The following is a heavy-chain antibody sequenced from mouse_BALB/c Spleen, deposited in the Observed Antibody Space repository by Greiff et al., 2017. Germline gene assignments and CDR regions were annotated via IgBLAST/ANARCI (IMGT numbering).Heavy chain of an antibody. Sequence: EVQVVESGGGLVQPGGSLKLSCAASGFTFSSYGMSWVRQTPDKRLELVATINSNGGSTYYPDSVKGRFTISRDNAKNTLYLQMSSLKSEDTAMYYCARDGYSYWGQGTSVTVSS. J-gene: IGHJ4*01. CDR3: ARDGYSY. V-gene: IGHV5-6-3*01. CDR1: GFTFSSYG. CDR2: INSNGGST. D-gene: IGHD2-3*01.